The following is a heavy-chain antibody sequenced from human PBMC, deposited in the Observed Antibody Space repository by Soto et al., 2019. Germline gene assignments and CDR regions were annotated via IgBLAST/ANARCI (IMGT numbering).Heavy chain of an antibody. D-gene: IGHD3-16*01. J-gene: IGHJ4*02. CDR2: ISYSGST. Sequence: QVHLQESGPRLVKPSETLSLTWDVSGGSFGDNYWTWIRHFPGKGLEWIGYISYSGSTNYNPSLKSRVSISVDASKAQFSLQLTSVTAADTALYYCAAGTLGAVWTPLDHWGQGILVTVSS. CDR1: GGSFGDNY. V-gene: IGHV4-59*03. CDR3: AAGTLGAVWTPLDH.